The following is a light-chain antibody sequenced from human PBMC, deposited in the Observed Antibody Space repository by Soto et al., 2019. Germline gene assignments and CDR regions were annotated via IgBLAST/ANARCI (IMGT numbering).Light chain of an antibody. CDR2: EVS. Sequence: QSALTQPPSASGSPGQSVTISCTGTSSDVGGYNYVSWYQQYPGKAPKLMIYEVSKRPSGVPDRFSGSKSGNMASLTVSGLQAEDEADYYCSSYAGSNNPYVFGTGTKLTVL. CDR1: SSDVGGYNY. CDR3: SSYAGSNNPYV. J-gene: IGLJ1*01. V-gene: IGLV2-8*01.